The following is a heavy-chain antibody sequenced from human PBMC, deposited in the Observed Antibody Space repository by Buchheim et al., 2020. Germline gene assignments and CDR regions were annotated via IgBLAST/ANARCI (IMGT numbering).Heavy chain of an antibody. V-gene: IGHV4-31*03. Sequence: QVQLQESGPGLVKPSQTLSLTCTVSGGSISSGGYYWSWIRQHPGKGLEWIGYIYYSGSTYYNPSLKSRVTISVDTSKNQFSLKLSSVTAADTAVYYCARDIVVVPAAPGDYYYYGMDVWGQGTT. D-gene: IGHD2-2*01. J-gene: IGHJ6*02. CDR1: GGSISSGGYY. CDR2: IYYSGST. CDR3: ARDIVVVPAAPGDYYYYGMDV.